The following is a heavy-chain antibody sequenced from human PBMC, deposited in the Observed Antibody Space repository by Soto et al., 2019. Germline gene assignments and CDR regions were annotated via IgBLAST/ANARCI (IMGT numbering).Heavy chain of an antibody. V-gene: IGHV4-30-2*01. Sequence: TSVTLSLTCAVAGGSISSGGYSWSWIRQPPGKALEWIGYIYHSGSTYYNSSLKSRVTISVDRSKNQFSLKLSSVTAADTAVYYCARIPSPWGQGTLVTVSS. J-gene: IGHJ5*02. CDR3: ARIPSP. D-gene: IGHD2-21*01. CDR1: GGSISSGGYS. CDR2: IYHSGST.